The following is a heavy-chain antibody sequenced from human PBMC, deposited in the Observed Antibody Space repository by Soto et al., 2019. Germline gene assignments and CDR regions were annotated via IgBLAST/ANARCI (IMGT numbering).Heavy chain of an antibody. Sequence: QVQLVQSGAEVKKPGASVKVSCKAPRYIFTAYFMHWVRQAPAQGLEWMGWINPNNGATHYGLSFQGRVTMTRDTSINTAYMELSTLRSDDTAVYYCATHDPGARFDPWGQGTLVIVSS. J-gene: IGHJ5*02. CDR3: ATHDPGARFDP. V-gene: IGHV1-2*02. CDR2: INPNNGAT. D-gene: IGHD1-1*01. CDR1: RYIFTAYF.